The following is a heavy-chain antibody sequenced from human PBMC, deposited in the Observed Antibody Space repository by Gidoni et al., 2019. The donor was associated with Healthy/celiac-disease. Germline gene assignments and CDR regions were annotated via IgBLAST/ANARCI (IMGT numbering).Heavy chain of an antibody. Sequence: QVQLQESGSGLAKPSQTLSLTCTVSRCSISSGGYYWSWIRQHPGKGLELIWYIYYSGSTYYNPSLKSRVTISVDTSKNQFTLKLSSVTAADADVNYCARVRDSSSSLGGYYGMDIWGQGTTVTVSS. CDR2: IYYSGST. D-gene: IGHD6-6*01. V-gene: IGHV4-31*03. CDR1: RCSISSGGYY. J-gene: IGHJ6*02. CDR3: ARVRDSSSSLGGYYGMDI.